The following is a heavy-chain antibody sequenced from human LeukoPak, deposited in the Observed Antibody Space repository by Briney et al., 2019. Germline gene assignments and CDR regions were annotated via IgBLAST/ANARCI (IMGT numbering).Heavy chain of an antibody. J-gene: IGHJ6*02. Sequence: ASVKVSCKASGYTFTSYYMHWVRQAPGQGLEWMGIINPSGGSTSYAQKFQGRVTMTRDTSTSTVYMELSSLRSEDTAVYYCARVANGDLYYYYGMDVWGQGTTVTVSS. V-gene: IGHV1-46*01. CDR3: ARVANGDLYYYYGMDV. CDR1: GYTFTSYY. CDR2: INPSGGST. D-gene: IGHD4-17*01.